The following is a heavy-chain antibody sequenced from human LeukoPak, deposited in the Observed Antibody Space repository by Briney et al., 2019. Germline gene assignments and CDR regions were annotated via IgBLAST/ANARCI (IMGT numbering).Heavy chain of an antibody. Sequence: GRSLRLSCAASGFTFSNYAMHWVRQAPGKGLEWVSYISDSSAMYYADSVRGRFTISRENDKNSLFLQMNSLRAEDTAVYYCARDGGYSGYDADCWGQGTLVTVSS. CDR3: ARDGGYSGYDADC. CDR2: ISDSSAM. CDR1: GFTFSNYA. V-gene: IGHV3-48*01. D-gene: IGHD5-12*01. J-gene: IGHJ4*02.